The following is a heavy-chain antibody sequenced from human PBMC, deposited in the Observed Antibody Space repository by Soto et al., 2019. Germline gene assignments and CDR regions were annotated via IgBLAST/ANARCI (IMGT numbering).Heavy chain of an antibody. V-gene: IGHV4-59*11. CDR3: ARVGSSGWSPDY. CDR1: GGSITGHY. CDR2: IFYSGST. Sequence: QVQLQESGPGLVKASETLSLTCIVSGGSITGHYWTWFRQPPGKGLEWIGYIFYSGSTNYNPSLKSRVAISVDTSKNQFSLKLSSVTTADTALYYCARVGSSGWSPDYWGQGTLVTVSS. J-gene: IGHJ4*02. D-gene: IGHD6-19*01.